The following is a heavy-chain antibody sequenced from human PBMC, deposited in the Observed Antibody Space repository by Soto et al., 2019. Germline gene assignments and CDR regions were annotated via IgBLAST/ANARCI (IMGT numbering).Heavy chain of an antibody. CDR2: TGGGGVST. CDR3: AKIVGGGSHHDAFDI. V-gene: IGHV3-23*01. Sequence: EVQLLESGGGLVEPGGSLRLSCAASGFTFRSYAMTWVRQAPGKGLEWVSYTGGGGVSTYYADSVKGRFTSSRDDSKNPLYLQMTSLRAEDTALYYCAKIVGGGSHHDAFDIWGQGTMVTVSS. CDR1: GFTFRSYA. D-gene: IGHD2-15*01. J-gene: IGHJ3*02.